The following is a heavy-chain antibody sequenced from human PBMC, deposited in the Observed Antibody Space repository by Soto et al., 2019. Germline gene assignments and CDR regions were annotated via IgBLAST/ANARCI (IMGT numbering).Heavy chain of an antibody. CDR2: IWYDGSNK. Sequence: GGSLRLSCAASGFTFSSYGMHWVRQAPGKGLEWVAVIWYDGSNKYYADSVKGRFTISRDNSKNTLYLQMNSLRAEDTAVYYCARERKRYCSSTSCYDFDYWGQGTLVTVSS. J-gene: IGHJ4*02. V-gene: IGHV3-33*01. CDR1: GFTFSSYG. D-gene: IGHD2-2*01. CDR3: ARERKRYCSSTSCYDFDY.